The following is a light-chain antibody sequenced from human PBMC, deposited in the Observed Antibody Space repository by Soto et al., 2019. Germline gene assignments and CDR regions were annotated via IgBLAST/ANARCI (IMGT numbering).Light chain of an antibody. V-gene: IGKV3-20*01. CDR1: QSVSSN. Sequence: VLTQSPATLSLSPGERATLSCRASQSVSSNLAWYQQKLGQAPRLLIYGASSRATGIPDRFSGSGSGTDFTLTISRLEPEDFAVYYCQQYGSSPPITFGGGTKVDIK. J-gene: IGKJ4*01. CDR3: QQYGSSPPIT. CDR2: GAS.